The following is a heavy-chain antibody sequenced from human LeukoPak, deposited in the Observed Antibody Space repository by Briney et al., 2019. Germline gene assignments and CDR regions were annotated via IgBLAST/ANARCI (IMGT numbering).Heavy chain of an antibody. Sequence: AGGSLRLSCAASGFTFSSYAMSWVRQAPGKGLEWVSAISGSGGSTYYADSVKGRFTISRDNSKNTLYLQMNSLRAEDTAVYYCARDEDIVVVPAATPFDYWGQGTLVTVSS. J-gene: IGHJ4*02. CDR2: ISGSGGST. CDR1: GFTFSSYA. D-gene: IGHD2-2*02. V-gene: IGHV3-23*01. CDR3: ARDEDIVVVPAATPFDY.